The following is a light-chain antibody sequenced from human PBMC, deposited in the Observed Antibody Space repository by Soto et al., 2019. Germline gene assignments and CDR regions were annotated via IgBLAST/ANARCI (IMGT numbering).Light chain of an antibody. J-gene: IGLJ1*01. CDR3: GSWDSSLSAYV. V-gene: IGLV1-51*01. Sequence: QSVMTQTPSVSAAPGQKVTISCSGSSSNIGGNSVSWYQQLPGTAPKLLIYDDNKRPSGIPDRFSGSKSGTSATLGITGFQTGDEADYYCGSWDSSLSAYVSGTGTKLTVL. CDR1: SSNIGGNS. CDR2: DDN.